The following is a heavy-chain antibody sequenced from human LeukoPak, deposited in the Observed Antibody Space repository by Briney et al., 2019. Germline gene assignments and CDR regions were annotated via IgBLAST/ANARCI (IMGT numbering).Heavy chain of an antibody. J-gene: IGHJ4*02. CDR2: ISGSGGST. CDR3: AGSYGSGSYYPPLFDY. V-gene: IGHV3-23*01. D-gene: IGHD3-10*01. CDR1: GFTFSSYA. Sequence: PGGSLRLSCAASGFTFSSYAMSWVRQAPGKGLELVSAISGSGGSTYYADSVKGRFTISRDNSKNTLYLQMNSLRAEDTAVYYCAGSYGSGSYYPPLFDYWGQGTQVTVSS.